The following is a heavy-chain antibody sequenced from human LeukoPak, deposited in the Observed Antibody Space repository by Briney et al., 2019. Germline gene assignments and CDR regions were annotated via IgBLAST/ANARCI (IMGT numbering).Heavy chain of an antibody. Sequence: ASVKVSCKASGYTFTRYYMHWVRQAPGQGLEWMGWINPNSGGTNYAQKFQGRVTMTRDTSISTAYMELSRLRSDDTAVYYCARVGGYYDSSGYYYGYFDYWGQGTLVTVSS. D-gene: IGHD3-22*01. J-gene: IGHJ4*02. CDR2: INPNSGGT. CDR1: GYTFTRYY. V-gene: IGHV1-2*02. CDR3: ARVGGYYDSSGYYYGYFDY.